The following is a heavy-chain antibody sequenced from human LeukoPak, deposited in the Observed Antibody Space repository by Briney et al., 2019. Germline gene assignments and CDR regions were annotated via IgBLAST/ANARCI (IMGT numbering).Heavy chain of an antibody. Sequence: ASVKVSCKASGGTFSSYAISWVRQAPGQGLEWMGRIIPIFGTANYAQKFQGRVTITTDESTSTAYMELSSLRSEDTAVYYCARGGGAYDSSGYALDYWGQGTLVTVSS. CDR2: IIPIFGTA. CDR3: ARGGGAYDSSGYALDY. V-gene: IGHV1-69*05. J-gene: IGHJ4*02. CDR1: GGTFSSYA. D-gene: IGHD3-22*01.